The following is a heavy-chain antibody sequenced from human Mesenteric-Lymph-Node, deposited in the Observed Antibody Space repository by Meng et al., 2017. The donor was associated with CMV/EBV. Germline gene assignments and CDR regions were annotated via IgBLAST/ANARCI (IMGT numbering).Heavy chain of an antibody. V-gene: IGHV5-51*01. CDR3: ARHKGAARLNWFDP. D-gene: IGHD6-6*01. CDR1: GYSFTSYW. J-gene: IGHJ5*02. Sequence: GGSLRLSCKGSGYSFTSYWIGWVRQMPGKGLEWMGIIYPGDSDTRYSPSFQGQVTISADKSISTAYLQWSSLKASDTAIYYCARHKGAARLNWFDPWGQGTLVTVSS. CDR2: IYPGDSDT.